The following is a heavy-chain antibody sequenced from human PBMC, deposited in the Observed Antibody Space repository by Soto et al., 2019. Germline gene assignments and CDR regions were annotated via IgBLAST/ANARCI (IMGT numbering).Heavy chain of an antibody. Sequence: GGSLRLSCAASGFTFSSYDMHWVRQATGKGLEWVSAIGTAGDTYYPGSVKGRFTISRENAKNSLYLQMNSLRAGDTAVYYCAFGKLYYDFWSGYPYWGQGTLVTVSS. V-gene: IGHV3-13*01. D-gene: IGHD3-3*01. J-gene: IGHJ4*02. CDR2: IGTAGDT. CDR3: AFGKLYYDFWSGYPY. CDR1: GFTFSSYD.